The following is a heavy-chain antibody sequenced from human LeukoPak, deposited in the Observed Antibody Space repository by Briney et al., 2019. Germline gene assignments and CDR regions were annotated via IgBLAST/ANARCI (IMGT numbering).Heavy chain of an antibody. D-gene: IGHD4-11*01. V-gene: IGHV3-23*01. Sequence: GGSVRLFCAASGFSLSSFAVLWVRRAPGGGVVWVSDFCGCGGRTFCADSVRGRFTNSRDNSKNTLYLHMKSLRAEDTAVYYCATDYGPVNTPVISPSDNWGQGTLVTVSS. CDR1: GFSLSSFA. CDR3: ATDYGPVNTPVISPSDN. CDR2: FCGCGGRT. J-gene: IGHJ4*02.